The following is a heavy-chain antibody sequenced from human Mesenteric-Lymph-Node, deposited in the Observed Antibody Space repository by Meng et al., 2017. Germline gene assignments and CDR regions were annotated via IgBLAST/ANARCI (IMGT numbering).Heavy chain of an antibody. Sequence: SETLSLTCAVYGGSFSDYYWSWIRQPPGQGLEWIGEIHYSGSTKYNPSLKSRVTILVDTSRNQFSLKLSPVTAADTAVYYCAGGRHFAWGTDDYWGQGTLVTVSS. J-gene: IGHJ4*02. CDR3: AGGRHFAWGTDDY. V-gene: IGHV4-34*01. CDR2: IHYSGST. CDR1: GGSFSDYY. D-gene: IGHD3-16*01.